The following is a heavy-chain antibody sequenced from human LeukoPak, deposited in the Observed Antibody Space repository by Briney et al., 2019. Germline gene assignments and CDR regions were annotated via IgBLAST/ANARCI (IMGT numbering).Heavy chain of an antibody. CDR2: ISWNSGSI. V-gene: IGHV3-9*01. CDR1: GFTFDDYA. CDR3: AKARERYCSSTSCYEVNY. J-gene: IGHJ4*02. Sequence: GGSLRLSCAASGFTFDDYAMHWVRQAPGKGLEWVSGISWNSGSIGYADSVKGRFTISRDNSKNTLYLQMNSLRAEDTAVYYCAKARERYCSSTSCYEVNYWGQGTLVTVSS. D-gene: IGHD2-2*01.